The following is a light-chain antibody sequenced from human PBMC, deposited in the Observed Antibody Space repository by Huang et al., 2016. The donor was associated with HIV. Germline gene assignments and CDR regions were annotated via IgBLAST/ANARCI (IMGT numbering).Light chain of an antibody. Sequence: DIQMTQSPSSLSASVGDRVTITCRASQSISSYLNCYQQKPGKAPRLLIFAASSLQRGVPSRFSGSGSGTDFTLSISSLQPEDFATYYCQQTYRTPLFTFGPGTKVDIK. J-gene: IGKJ3*01. CDR2: AAS. CDR1: QSISSY. CDR3: QQTYRTPLFT. V-gene: IGKV1-39*01.